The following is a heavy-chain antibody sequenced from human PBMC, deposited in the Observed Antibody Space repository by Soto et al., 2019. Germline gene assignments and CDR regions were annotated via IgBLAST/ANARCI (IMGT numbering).Heavy chain of an antibody. CDR2: ISGSGGST. CDR3: ARWRGGFGELFRYYYYGMDV. V-gene: IGHV3-23*01. D-gene: IGHD3-10*01. J-gene: IGHJ6*02. CDR1: GFTFSSYA. Sequence: GGSLRLSCAASGFTFSSYAMSWVRQAPGKGLEWVSAISGSGGSTYYADSVKGRFTISRDNSKNTLYLQMNSLRAEDTAVYYCARWRGGFGELFRYYYYGMDVWGQGTTVTVSS.